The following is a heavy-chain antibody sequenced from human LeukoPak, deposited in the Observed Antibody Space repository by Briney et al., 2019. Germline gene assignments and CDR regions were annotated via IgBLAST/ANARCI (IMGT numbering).Heavy chain of an antibody. CDR3: AREQFL. V-gene: IGHV3-30*04. J-gene: IGHJ4*02. CDR1: GFTFSSYA. Sequence: GGSLRLSCAASGFTFSSYAMHWVRQAPGKGLEWVALISYDGTNKYYADSVKGRFTISRDNSKNTLYLQMNSLRAEDTAVYYCAREQFLWGRGTLVTVSS. CDR2: ISYDGTNK. D-gene: IGHD2-21*01.